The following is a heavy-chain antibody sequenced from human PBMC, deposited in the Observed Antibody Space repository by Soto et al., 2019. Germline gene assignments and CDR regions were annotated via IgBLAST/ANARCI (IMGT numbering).Heavy chain of an antibody. CDR2: IIPLFGTT. D-gene: IGHD1-26*01. CDR3: ARLIGEGYSGTYGLDY. J-gene: IGHJ4*02. CDR1: GGTFNNYA. V-gene: IGHV1-69*06. Sequence: QVQLVQSGAEVKKPGSSVNVSCKTSGGTFNNYAISWVRQAPGQGLEWMGGIIPLFGTTHYAQKVQGRVTITADKSTSTAYMELSSLRSDDTAVYYCARLIGEGYSGTYGLDYWGQGTLVTVSS.